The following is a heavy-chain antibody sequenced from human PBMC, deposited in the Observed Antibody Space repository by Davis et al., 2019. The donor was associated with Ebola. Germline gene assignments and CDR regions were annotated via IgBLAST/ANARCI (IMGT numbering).Heavy chain of an antibody. Sequence: ASVKVSCKASGFILTNYAIHWVRQAPGQRLEWMGWVHGGNGNTKYSQRFQGRVTITTDTSASTVYLDLTSLRSDDTAVYYCARGQQWLWFDPWGQGTLVTVSS. CDR1: GFILTNYA. D-gene: IGHD6-19*01. CDR3: ARGQQWLWFDP. V-gene: IGHV1-3*01. CDR2: VHGGNGNT. J-gene: IGHJ5*02.